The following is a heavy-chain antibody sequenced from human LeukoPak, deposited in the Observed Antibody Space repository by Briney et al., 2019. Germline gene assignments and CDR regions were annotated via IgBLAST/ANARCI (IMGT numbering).Heavy chain of an antibody. CDR1: GYSISSGYY. Sequence: SETLSLTCTVSGYSISSGYYWGWIRQPPGKGLEWIGSIYHSGSTYYNPSLKSRVTISVDTSKNQFSLKLSSVTAADTAVYYCARGVYCSGGSCYAFDIWGQGTMVTVSS. CDR2: IYHSGST. D-gene: IGHD2-15*01. V-gene: IGHV4-38-2*02. CDR3: ARGVYCSGGSCYAFDI. J-gene: IGHJ3*02.